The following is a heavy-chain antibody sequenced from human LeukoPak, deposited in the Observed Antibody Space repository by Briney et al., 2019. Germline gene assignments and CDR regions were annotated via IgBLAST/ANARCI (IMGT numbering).Heavy chain of an antibody. J-gene: IGHJ6*02. V-gene: IGHV1-2*02. D-gene: IGHD6-13*01. Sequence: ASVKVSCKASGYTFTGNNMHWVRQAPGQGLEWMGWINPNSGGTNYAQKFQGRVTMTRDTSISTAYMELSRLRSDDTAVYYCAISIAAAGQAYYYYGMDVWGQGTTVTVSS. CDR2: INPNSGGT. CDR1: GYTFTGNN. CDR3: AISIAAAGQAYYYYGMDV.